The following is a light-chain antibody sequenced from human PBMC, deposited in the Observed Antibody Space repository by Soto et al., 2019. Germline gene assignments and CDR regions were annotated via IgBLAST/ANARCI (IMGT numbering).Light chain of an antibody. CDR2: GAS. CDR1: QSVSSN. V-gene: IGKV3-15*01. CDR3: QQYNNWPTWT. Sequence: EIVMTQSPATLSVSPGERATLSCRASQSVSSNLAWYQQKPGQAPRLLIYGASTRATGIPARFSGSGSWTEFTLTISSLQFEDFAVYYCQQYNNWPTWTFGQGTKVDIK. J-gene: IGKJ1*01.